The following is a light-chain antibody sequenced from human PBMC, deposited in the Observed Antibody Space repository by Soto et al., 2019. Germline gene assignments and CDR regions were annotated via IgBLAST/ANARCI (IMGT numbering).Light chain of an antibody. CDR1: QSISRY. CDR2: DAS. CDR3: QQCYSTPLT. J-gene: IGKJ4*01. Sequence: DIQMTQSLSSLSASVGDRVTITCRASQSISRYLHWYQQKPGKAPKLLIDDASNLATGVPSRFSGRGSGTEFTLTISSLQPEDFAPYYCQQCYSTPLTFGGGTKV. V-gene: IGKV1-39*01.